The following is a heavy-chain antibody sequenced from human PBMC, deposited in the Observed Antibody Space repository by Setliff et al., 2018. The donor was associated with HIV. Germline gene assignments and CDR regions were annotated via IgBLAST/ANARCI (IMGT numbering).Heavy chain of an antibody. D-gene: IGHD1-26*01. CDR3: ARILVGVDDAFDI. J-gene: IGHJ3*02. CDR1: GYSFTDYY. CDR2: INPNRGGT. Sequence: ASVKVSCKASGYSFTDYYVHWVRQAPGQGLEWMGWINPNRGGTNYAQKFQGRVTMTRDTSITTAYMELSRVRSDDTAVYYCARILVGVDDAFDIWGQGTMVTVSS. V-gene: IGHV1-2*02.